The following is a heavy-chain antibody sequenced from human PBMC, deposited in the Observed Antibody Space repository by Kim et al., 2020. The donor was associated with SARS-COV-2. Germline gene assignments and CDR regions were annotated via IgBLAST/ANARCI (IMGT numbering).Heavy chain of an antibody. J-gene: IGHJ6*02. CDR2: T. Sequence: TYYTPSLKSRVTRSVDTSKNQFSLKLSSVTAADTAVYYCVGYYYANGMDVWGQGTTVTVSS. V-gene: IGHV4-31*02. CDR3: VGYYYANGMDV.